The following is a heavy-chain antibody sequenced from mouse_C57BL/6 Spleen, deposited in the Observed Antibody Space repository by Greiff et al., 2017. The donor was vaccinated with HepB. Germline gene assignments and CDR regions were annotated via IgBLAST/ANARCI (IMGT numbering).Heavy chain of an antibody. J-gene: IGHJ3*01. CDR3: ARNSYDGYSWFAY. CDR2: INPSSGYT. D-gene: IGHD2-3*01. Sequence: QVQLQQSGAELAKPGASVKLSCKASGYTFTSYWMHWVKQRPGQGLEWIGYINPSSGYTKYNQKFKDKATLTADKSSSTAYMQLSSLTYEDSAVYDCARNSYDGYSWFAYWGQGTLVTVSA. V-gene: IGHV1-7*01. CDR1: GYTFTSYW.